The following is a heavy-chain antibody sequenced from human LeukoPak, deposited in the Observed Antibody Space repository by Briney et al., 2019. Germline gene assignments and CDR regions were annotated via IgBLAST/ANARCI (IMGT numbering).Heavy chain of an antibody. CDR1: GFTLSSYA. V-gene: IGHV3-23*01. CDR2: ISGGGGST. D-gene: IGHD2-21*02. J-gene: IGHJ2*01. CDR3: AKATYCGGDCFYWYFDL. Sequence: GGSLRLSCAASGFTLSSYAMSWVRQAPGKGLEWVSTISGGGGSTYYADSVKGRFTISRDNSKNTLYLQMNSLRAEDTAVYYCAKATYCGGDCFYWYFDLWGRGTLVTVSS.